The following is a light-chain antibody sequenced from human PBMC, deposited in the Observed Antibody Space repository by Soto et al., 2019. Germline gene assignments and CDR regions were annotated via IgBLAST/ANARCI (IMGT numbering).Light chain of an antibody. CDR3: QTWDTSSVV. J-gene: IGLJ2*01. CDR1: ELRHKY. V-gene: IGLV3-1*01. Sequence: SYELTQPPSVSVSPGQTASITCSGDELRHKYTYWYQQKPGQSPVLVIYQDAERPSGIPERFSGSNSGNTATLTISGTQAMDEGDYYCQTWDTSSVVFGGGTKLTVL. CDR2: QDA.